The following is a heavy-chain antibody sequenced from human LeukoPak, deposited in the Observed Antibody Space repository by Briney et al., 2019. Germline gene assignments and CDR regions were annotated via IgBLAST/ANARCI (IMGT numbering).Heavy chain of an antibody. CDR2: IYYSGST. CDR1: GGSISSSSYY. V-gene: IGHV4-61*05. J-gene: IGHJ3*02. CDR3: ARFTIIAYCGGDCYSEADAFDI. Sequence: PSETLSLTCTVSGGSISSSSYYWGWIRHPPGKGLEWIGDIYYSGSTNYNPSPKSRVTISVDTSKNQFSLKLSSVTAADTAVYYCARFTIIAYCGGDCYSEADAFDIWGQGTMVTVSS. D-gene: IGHD2-21*02.